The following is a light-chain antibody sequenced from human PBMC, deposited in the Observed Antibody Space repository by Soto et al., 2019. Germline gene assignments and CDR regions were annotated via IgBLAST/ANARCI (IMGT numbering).Light chain of an antibody. J-gene: IGKJ3*01. Sequence: EIVLTQSPATLSLSPGERATLSCRASQSVSSYLAWYQHKPGQAPRLLIYGASNRATGIPARFSGSGSGTDFTLTISSLEPEDFAVYYCQQRVTFGPGTKVDIE. CDR1: QSVSSY. V-gene: IGKV3-11*01. CDR2: GAS. CDR3: QQRVT.